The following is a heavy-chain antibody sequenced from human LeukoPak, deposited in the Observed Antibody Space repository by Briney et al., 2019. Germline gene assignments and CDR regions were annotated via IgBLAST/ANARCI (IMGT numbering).Heavy chain of an antibody. Sequence: SETLSLTCTVSGGSISRFYWSWIRQPPGKGLEWIGYIYYSGSTNYNPSLKSRVTISVDTSKNQFSLKLSSVTAADTAVYYCAREGYSGSGNTFDLWGQGTMVTVSS. D-gene: IGHD3-10*01. CDR3: AREGYSGSGNTFDL. CDR1: GGSISRFY. J-gene: IGHJ3*01. CDR2: IYYSGST. V-gene: IGHV4-59*01.